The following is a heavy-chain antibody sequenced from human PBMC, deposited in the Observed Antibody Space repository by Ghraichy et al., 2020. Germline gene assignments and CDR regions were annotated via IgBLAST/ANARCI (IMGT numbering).Heavy chain of an antibody. CDR3: ARDCWPFYEDV. CDR2: ISQTNII. J-gene: IGHJ6*02. Sequence: GGSLRLSCAASGFTFSSYSFNWVRQAPGKGLEWVSYISQTNIIRYADSVKGRFLISRDDAKNSLYLQMNSLRAEDTAVYYCARDCWPFYEDVWGQGTTVTVSS. V-gene: IGHV3-48*04. CDR1: GFTFSSYS. D-gene: IGHD3-3*01.